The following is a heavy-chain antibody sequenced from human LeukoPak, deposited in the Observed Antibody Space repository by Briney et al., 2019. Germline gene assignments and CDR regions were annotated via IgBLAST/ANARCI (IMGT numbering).Heavy chain of an antibody. Sequence: GESLKISCQGSGYSFTNYWTAWVRQMPGKGLEWMGIIYPGDSDTRYNPSFQGQVTISADRSISTAYLQWSSLKASDTAMYYCARRNYYYYYMDVWGKGTTVTVSS. CDR2: IYPGDSDT. V-gene: IGHV5-51*01. CDR1: GYSFTNYW. CDR3: ARRNYYYYYMDV. J-gene: IGHJ6*03.